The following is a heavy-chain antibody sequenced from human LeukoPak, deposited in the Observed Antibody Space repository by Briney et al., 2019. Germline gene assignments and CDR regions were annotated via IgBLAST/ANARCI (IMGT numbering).Heavy chain of an antibody. D-gene: IGHD6-6*01. CDR2: INSDGSST. CDR1: GFTFSSYW. CDR3: ARGHSSSNYYYYYGMDV. V-gene: IGHV3-74*01. J-gene: IGHJ6*02. Sequence: GGSLRLSCAASGFTFSSYWMHWVRQAPGKGLVWVSRINSDGSSTSYADSVKGRFTISRDNAKNTLYLQMNSLRAEDTAVYYCARGHSSSNYYYYYGMDVWGQGTTVTVSS.